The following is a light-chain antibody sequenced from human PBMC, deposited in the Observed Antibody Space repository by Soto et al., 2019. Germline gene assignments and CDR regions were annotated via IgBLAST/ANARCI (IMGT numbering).Light chain of an antibody. CDR3: QVWDRSDHVV. V-gene: IGLV3-21*02. Sequence: SYELTQPPSVSVAPGQTASFTCAGNNIGSKSVHWYQQKPGQAPVLVVYDDTDRPSGIPERFSGSNSGNTATLTISRVEAGDEAEYYCQVWDRSDHVVFGGGTKLTVL. CDR1: NIGSKS. CDR2: DDT. J-gene: IGLJ2*01.